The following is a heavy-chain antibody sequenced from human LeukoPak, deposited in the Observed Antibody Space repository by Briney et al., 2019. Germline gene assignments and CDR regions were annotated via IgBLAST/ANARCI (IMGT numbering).Heavy chain of an antibody. CDR3: ASHDYGDYAFDY. CDR1: GFTFGRYS. CDR2: ISSSSSSI. V-gene: IGHV3-48*01. J-gene: IGHJ4*02. Sequence: GGSLRLSCAASGFTFGRYSMNWVRQAPGKGLEWVSYISSSSSSIYYADSVKGRFTISRDNVKNSMYLQMNSLRAEDTAVYYCASHDYGDYAFDYWGQGTPVTVSS. D-gene: IGHD4-17*01.